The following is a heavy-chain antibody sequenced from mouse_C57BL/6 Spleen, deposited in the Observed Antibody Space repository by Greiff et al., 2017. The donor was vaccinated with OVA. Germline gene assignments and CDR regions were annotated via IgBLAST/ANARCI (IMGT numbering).Heavy chain of an antibody. Sequence: EVMLVESGGGLVQPGGSMKLSCVASGFTFSNYWMNWVRQSPEKGLEWVAQIRLKSDNYATHYAESVKGRFTISRDDSKSSVYLQMNNLRAEDTGIYYCTEGTDYAMDYWGQGTSVTVSS. V-gene: IGHV6-3*01. CDR1: GFTFSNYW. CDR2: IRLKSDNYAT. D-gene: IGHD3-3*01. CDR3: TEGTDYAMDY. J-gene: IGHJ4*01.